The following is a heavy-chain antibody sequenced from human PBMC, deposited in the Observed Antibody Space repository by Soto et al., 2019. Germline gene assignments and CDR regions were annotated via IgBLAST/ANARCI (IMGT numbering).Heavy chain of an antibody. Sequence: GGSLSLSCAASGFRFSDFAMSWVRQAPGNGLEWVSAITGGGGSTWYADSVKGRSTISRDNPKNTLYLQVNSLRAEDAAVYHCAKGSASARPYYFDYWGQGTLVTAPQ. D-gene: IGHD6-6*01. V-gene: IGHV3-23*01. J-gene: IGHJ4*02. CDR2: ITGGGGST. CDR3: AKGSASARPYYFDY. CDR1: GFRFSDFA.